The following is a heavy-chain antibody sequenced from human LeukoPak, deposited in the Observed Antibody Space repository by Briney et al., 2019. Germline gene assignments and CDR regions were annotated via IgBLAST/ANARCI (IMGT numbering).Heavy chain of an antibody. D-gene: IGHD3-10*01. CDR2: IIPIFGTT. J-gene: IGHJ6*03. CDR1: GGTFSNHA. Sequence: ASVKVSCKASGGTFSNHAISWVRQAPGQGLEWMGGIIPIFGTTNYAQKFQGRDTITADKSMTTAYMELSSLRSEDTAVYYCARPRFPYYRLSGADYYYMDVWGKGTTVTVSS. CDR3: ARPRFPYYRLSGADYYYMDV. V-gene: IGHV1-69*06.